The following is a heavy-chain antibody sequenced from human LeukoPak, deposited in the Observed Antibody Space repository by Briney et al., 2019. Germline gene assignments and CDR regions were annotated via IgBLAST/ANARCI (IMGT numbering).Heavy chain of an antibody. CDR1: GGSISSYY. CDR2: IYYSGNT. Sequence: KTSETLSLTCTVSGGSISSYYWSWIRQPPGKGLEWIGYIYYSGNTNYNPSLKSRVTTSIDTSKNQFSLKLNSVTAADTAVFYCAAGRGIAAPLDYWGQGILVTVSS. D-gene: IGHD6-13*01. J-gene: IGHJ4*02. V-gene: IGHV4-59*01. CDR3: AAGRGIAAPLDY.